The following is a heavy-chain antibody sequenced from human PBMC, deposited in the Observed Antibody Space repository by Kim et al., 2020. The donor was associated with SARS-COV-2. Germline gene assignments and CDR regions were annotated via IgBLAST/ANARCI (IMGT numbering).Heavy chain of an antibody. J-gene: IGHJ4*02. CDR1: GFTFSSYW. Sequence: GGSLRLSCAASGFTFSSYWMHWVRQAPGKGLVWVSHINSDGSSTSYANSVKGRFTISRDNAKNTLYLQMNSLRAEDTAVYYCVRVEGAIKYWGQGTLVTVSS. D-gene: IGHD3-10*01. CDR3: VRVEGAIKY. V-gene: IGHV3-74*01. CDR2: INSDGSST.